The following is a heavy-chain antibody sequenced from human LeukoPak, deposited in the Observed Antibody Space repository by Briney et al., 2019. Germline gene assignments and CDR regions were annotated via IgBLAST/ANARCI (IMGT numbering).Heavy chain of an antibody. D-gene: IGHD3-22*01. Sequence: PSETLSLTCTVSGGSISSYYWSWIRQPPGKGLEWIGYISYSGSTNYNPSLKSRVTISVDTSKNQFSLKLSSVTAEDTAVYYCAREPKDYYDSSGYFDDAFDIWGQGTMVTVSS. J-gene: IGHJ3*02. CDR3: AREPKDYYDSSGYFDDAFDI. V-gene: IGHV4-59*01. CDR1: GGSISSYY. CDR2: ISYSGST.